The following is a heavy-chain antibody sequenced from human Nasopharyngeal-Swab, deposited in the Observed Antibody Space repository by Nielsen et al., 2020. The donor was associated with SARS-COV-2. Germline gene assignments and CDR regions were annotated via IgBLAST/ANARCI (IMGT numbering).Heavy chain of an antibody. D-gene: IGHD3-22*01. V-gene: IGHV4-31*03. CDR2: IYYSGNT. J-gene: IGHJ4*02. CDR1: GGSISSGAYQ. CDR3: ASLDSSGYMNIDC. Sequence: SETLSLTCTVSGGSISSGAYQWSWIRQLPGKGLEWIGYIYYSGNTYYNPSLKSRLTISVDTSKNQFSLKLTSVTAADTAVYYCASLDSSGYMNIDCWGQGTLVAVSS.